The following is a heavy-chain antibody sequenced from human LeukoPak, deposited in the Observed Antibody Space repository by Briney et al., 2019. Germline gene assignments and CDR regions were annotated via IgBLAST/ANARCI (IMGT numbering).Heavy chain of an antibody. CDR2: INTRGST. D-gene: IGHD3-9*01. CDR1: GGSISSYY. Sequence: PSETLSLTCTVSGGSISSYYWNWIRQPAGKGLEWIGRINTRGSTNYTPSLKSRGTMSIDTSKNQFSLKLRSVTAADTAVYYCARGDIGYNWFDPWGQGTLVTVSS. V-gene: IGHV4-4*07. CDR3: ARGDIGYNWFDP. J-gene: IGHJ5*02.